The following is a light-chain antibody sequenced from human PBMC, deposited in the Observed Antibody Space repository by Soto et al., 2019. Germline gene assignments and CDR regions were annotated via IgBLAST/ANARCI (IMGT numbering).Light chain of an antibody. CDR2: GAS. CDR3: QQYGSSPRT. V-gene: IGKV3-20*01. J-gene: IGKJ1*01. Sequence: PGGSATLSCRASQNVDNYLAWYQQKPGQAPRLLIYGASSRATGIPDRFSGSGSGTDFTLTISSLEPEDFAVYYCQQYGSSPRTFGQGTKVDIK. CDR1: QNVDNY.